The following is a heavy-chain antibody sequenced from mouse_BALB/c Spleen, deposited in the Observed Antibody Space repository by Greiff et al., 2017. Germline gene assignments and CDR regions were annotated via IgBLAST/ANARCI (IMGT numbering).Heavy chain of an antibody. Sequence: DVHLVESGPGLVKPSQSLSLTCSVTGYSITSGYYWNWIRQFPGNKLEWMGYISYDGSNNYNPSLKNRISITRDTSKNQFFLKLNSVTTEDTATYYCAREMGYGGYFDVWGAGTTVTVSS. CDR2: ISYDGSN. D-gene: IGHD1-1*02. V-gene: IGHV3-6*02. CDR3: AREMGYGGYFDV. CDR1: GYSITSGYY. J-gene: IGHJ1*01.